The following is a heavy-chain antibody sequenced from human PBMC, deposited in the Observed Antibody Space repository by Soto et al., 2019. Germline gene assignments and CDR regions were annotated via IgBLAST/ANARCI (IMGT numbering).Heavy chain of an antibody. CDR1: GGTFSSYA. V-gene: IGHV1-2*04. D-gene: IGHD2-15*01. CDR3: ARVPDSVVVVAATHFDY. J-gene: IGHJ4*02. Sequence: ASVKVSCKASGGTFSSYAISWVRQAPGQGLEWMGWINPKSGGTNYAQKFQGWVTMTRDTSISTAYMELSRLRSDDTAVYYCARVPDSVVVVAATHFDYWGQGTLVTVSS. CDR2: INPKSGGT.